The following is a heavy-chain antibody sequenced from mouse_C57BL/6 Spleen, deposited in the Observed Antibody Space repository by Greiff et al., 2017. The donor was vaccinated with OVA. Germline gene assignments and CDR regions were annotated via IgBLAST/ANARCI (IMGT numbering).Heavy chain of an antibody. D-gene: IGHD3-3*01. Sequence: VQLQQPGAELVKPGASVKMSCKASGYTFTSYWITWVKQRPGQGLEWIGDIYPGSGSTNYNEKFKSKATLTVDTSSSTAYMQLSSLTSDDSSVYYCARKDGTALYYYAMDYWGQGTSVTVSS. CDR3: ARKDGTALYYYAMDY. CDR1: GYTFTSYW. CDR2: IYPGSGST. J-gene: IGHJ4*01. V-gene: IGHV1-55*01.